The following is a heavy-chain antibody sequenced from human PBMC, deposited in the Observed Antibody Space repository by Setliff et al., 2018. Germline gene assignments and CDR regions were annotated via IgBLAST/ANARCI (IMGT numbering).Heavy chain of an antibody. CDR2: IHQRGRT. V-gene: IGHV4-38-2*01. J-gene: IGHJ3*02. D-gene: IGHD3-3*01. CDR3: ASPGRDNLDSPFDAFDI. CDR1: GVSITSGHY. Sequence: SETLSLTCGVSGVSITSGHYWGWIRQSPGKGLEWLATIHQRGRTYYNPSLNSRVTVSLDTSKNHFSLKLRSVTAEDSAVYYCASPGRDNLDSPFDAFDIWGQGTKVTVSS.